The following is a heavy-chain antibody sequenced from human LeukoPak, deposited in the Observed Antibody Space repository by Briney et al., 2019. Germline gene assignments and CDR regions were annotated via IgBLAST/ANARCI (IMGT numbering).Heavy chain of an antibody. CDR2: IPYDGSNQ. V-gene: IGHV3-30-3*01. J-gene: IGHJ4*02. Sequence: LPGGSLRLSCAASGFTFSSYAMHWVRQAPGEGLEWVAVIPYDGSNQYYADSVKGRFTISRDNSKNTLYLQMNSLRADDTAVYFCVTDIPNAVTGTGFDYWGQGTLVTVSS. CDR3: VTDIPNAVTGTGFDY. CDR1: GFTFSSYA. D-gene: IGHD6-19*01.